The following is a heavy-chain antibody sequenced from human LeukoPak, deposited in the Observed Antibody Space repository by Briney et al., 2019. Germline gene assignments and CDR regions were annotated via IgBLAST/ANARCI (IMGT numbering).Heavy chain of an antibody. CDR2: IIPIFGTA. CDR1: GGTFSSYA. J-gene: IGHJ3*02. V-gene: IGHV1-69*05. Sequence: SVKVSCKASGGTFSSYAISWVRQAPGQGLEWMGRIIPIFGTANYAQKFQGRVTITTDESTSTAYMELSSLRSEDTAVYYRARTDYDFWSGNTGGAFDIWGQGTMVTVSS. CDR3: ARTDYDFWSGNTGGAFDI. D-gene: IGHD3-3*01.